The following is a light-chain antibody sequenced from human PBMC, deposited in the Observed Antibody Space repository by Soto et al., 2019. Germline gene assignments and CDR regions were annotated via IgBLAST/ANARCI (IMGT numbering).Light chain of an antibody. CDR1: SGHSSYT. Sequence: QLVLTQSPSASASLGASVKLTCTLNSGHSSYTITWHQQQPDKGPRYLMSLDSDGSHYKGDGIPDRFSGSSSGTERYLTISCLQSEDEADYYCQTWATGPDWVFGGGTKLTVL. CDR2: LDSDGSH. CDR3: QTWATGPDWV. V-gene: IGLV4-69*01. J-gene: IGLJ3*02.